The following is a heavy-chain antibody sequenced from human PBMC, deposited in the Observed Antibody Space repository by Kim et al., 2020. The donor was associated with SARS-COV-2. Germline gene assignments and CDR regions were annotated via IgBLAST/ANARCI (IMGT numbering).Heavy chain of an antibody. D-gene: IGHD7-27*01. J-gene: IGHJ3*02. V-gene: IGHV3-21*01. CDR3: ARRDGVVTGDDAFDI. Sequence: DSVKGRFTISRDNAKNSLYLQMNSLRAEDTAVYYCARRDGVVTGDDAFDIWGQGTMVTVSS.